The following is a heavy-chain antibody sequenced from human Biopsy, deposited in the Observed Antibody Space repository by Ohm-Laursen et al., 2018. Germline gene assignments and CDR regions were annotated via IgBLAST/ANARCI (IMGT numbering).Heavy chain of an antibody. Sequence: LSLTCAASGFSFSDYGMHWVRQAPGKGLEWVAVISHDGKNDYFADSVRGRFTISRDNSKSLLYLQMNSLRPDDTALYYCLKGYYLDRSAFNPYYFDFWGQGALVTVSS. V-gene: IGHV3-30*18. CDR2: ISHDGKND. CDR1: GFSFSDYG. J-gene: IGHJ4*02. D-gene: IGHD3-22*01. CDR3: LKGYYLDRSAFNPYYFDF.